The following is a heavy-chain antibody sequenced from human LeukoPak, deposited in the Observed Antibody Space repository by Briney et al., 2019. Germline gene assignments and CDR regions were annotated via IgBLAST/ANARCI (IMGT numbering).Heavy chain of an antibody. J-gene: IGHJ5*02. CDR2: IYYSGST. D-gene: IGHD2-15*01. V-gene: IGHV4-30-4*01. Sequence: SETLSLTCTVSGGSISSGDYYWSWIRQPPGKGLEWIGYIYYSGSTYYNPSLKSRVTISVDTSKNQFSPKLSSVTAADTAVYYCARDRDDCSGGSCYNSWFDPWGQGTLVTVSS. CDR3: ARDRDDCSGGSCYNSWFDP. CDR1: GGSISSGDYY.